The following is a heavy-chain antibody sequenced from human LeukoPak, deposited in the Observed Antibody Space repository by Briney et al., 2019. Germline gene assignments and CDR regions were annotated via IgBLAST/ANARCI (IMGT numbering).Heavy chain of an antibody. D-gene: IGHD4-17*01. J-gene: IGHJ4*02. CDR2: INHNSGGT. Sequence: ASVKVSCKASGYTFTCYYMHWVRQAPGQGLEWMGRINHNSGGTNYAQKFQGRVTMTRDTSISTAYMELSRLRSDDTAVYYCARAGGDDYGDYGYFDYWGQGTLVTVSS. CDR3: ARAGGDDYGDYGYFDY. V-gene: IGHV1-2*06. CDR1: GYTFTCYY.